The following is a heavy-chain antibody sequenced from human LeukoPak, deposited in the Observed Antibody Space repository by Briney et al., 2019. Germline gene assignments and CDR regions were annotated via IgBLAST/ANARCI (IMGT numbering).Heavy chain of an antibody. Sequence: PGGSLRLSCAASGFTFSTYPMHWVRQAPGKGLEWVAVISSDGTNKYYADSVKGRFTIFRDNSKNTLYLQMNSLRAEDTAVYYCARDLYFGGFFDYWGQGTLVTVSS. CDR3: ARDLYFGGFFDY. D-gene: IGHD4-23*01. CDR1: GFTFSTYP. J-gene: IGHJ4*02. CDR2: ISSDGTNK. V-gene: IGHV3-30*04.